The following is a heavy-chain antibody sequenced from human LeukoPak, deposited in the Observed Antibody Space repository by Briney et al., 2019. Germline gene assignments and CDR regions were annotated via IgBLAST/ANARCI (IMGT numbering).Heavy chain of an antibody. D-gene: IGHD1-14*01. V-gene: IGHV4-34*01. Sequence: PSETLSLTCAVYGGSFSGYYWSWICQPPGKGLEWIGEINHSGSTNYNPSLKSRVTISVDTSKNQFSLKLSSVTAADTAVYYCARDRKNAFDIWGQGTMVTVSS. J-gene: IGHJ3*02. CDR1: GGSFSGYY. CDR2: INHSGST. CDR3: ARDRKNAFDI.